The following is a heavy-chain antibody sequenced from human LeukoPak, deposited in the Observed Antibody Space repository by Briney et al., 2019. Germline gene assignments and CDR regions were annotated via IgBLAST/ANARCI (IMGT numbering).Heavy chain of an antibody. CDR2: VHLDGRT. Sequence: SETLSLTCVVSGGSINTSYWWTWVRQPPGKGLEWIGEVHLDGRTNYNPSLESRLTMSVDVSENQVSLKLTSVTAADTAVYYCAREGGFYRPLDYSGQGTLVTVSS. CDR1: GGSINTSYW. D-gene: IGHD3-3*01. J-gene: IGHJ4*02. V-gene: IGHV4-4*02. CDR3: AREGGFYRPLDY.